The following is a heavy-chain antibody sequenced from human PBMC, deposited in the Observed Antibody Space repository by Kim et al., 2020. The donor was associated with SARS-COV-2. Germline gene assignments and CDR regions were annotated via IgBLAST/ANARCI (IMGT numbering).Heavy chain of an antibody. Sequence: YYNPSLRSRVTLSVDTSRNQFFLKLTSVTATDTAVYYCARRLPSHYGMDVWGQGTTVPVSS. V-gene: IGHV4-39*01. J-gene: IGHJ6*02. CDR3: ARRLPSHYGMDV. D-gene: IGHD2-21*02.